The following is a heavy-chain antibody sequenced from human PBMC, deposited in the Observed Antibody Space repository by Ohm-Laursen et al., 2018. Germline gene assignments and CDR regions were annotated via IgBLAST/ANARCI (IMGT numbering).Heavy chain of an antibody. CDR2: VYHSGST. V-gene: IGHV4-38-2*01. Sequence: SETLSLTCAVSGYSISSGYYWGWIRQPPGKGLEWIGSVYHSGSTNYNPSLKSRVVFSVDTSKNRFSLRLSSVTAADTAVYYCARASRGIFDSWGQGTLVTVSS. J-gene: IGHJ4*02. CDR3: ARASRGIFDS. D-gene: IGHD3-16*01. CDR1: GYSISSGYY.